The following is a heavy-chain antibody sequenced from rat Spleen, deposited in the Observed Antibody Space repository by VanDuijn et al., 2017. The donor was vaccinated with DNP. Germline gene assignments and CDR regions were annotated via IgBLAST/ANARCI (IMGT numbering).Heavy chain of an antibody. CDR3: TTDHATTRAQRRFAY. V-gene: IGHV5S10*01. CDR2: IIYDGSST. J-gene: IGHJ3*01. D-gene: IGHD1-4*01. CDR1: GFTFGDYA. Sequence: EVLLVESGGGLVQPGNSLKLSCAASGFTFGDYAMAWVRQSPKKGLEWVATIIYDGSSTFYRDSVKGRFTISRDNAKSSLYLQMDSLRSEDTATYYCTTDHATTRAQRRFAYWGQGTLVTVSS.